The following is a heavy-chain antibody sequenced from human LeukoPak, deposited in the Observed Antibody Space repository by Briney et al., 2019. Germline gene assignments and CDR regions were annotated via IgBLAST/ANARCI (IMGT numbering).Heavy chain of an antibody. CDR2: ITGSSSTI. CDR1: GFTFSSYS. Sequence: PGGSLRLSCAASGFTFSSYSMNWVRQAPGKGLEWLSYITGSSSTIYYADSVKGRFTISRDNAKNSLYLQMNSLRAEDTAVYYCAKRGNYDSSGYYPFDYWGQGTLVTVSS. V-gene: IGHV3-48*04. CDR3: AKRGNYDSSGYYPFDY. D-gene: IGHD3-22*01. J-gene: IGHJ4*02.